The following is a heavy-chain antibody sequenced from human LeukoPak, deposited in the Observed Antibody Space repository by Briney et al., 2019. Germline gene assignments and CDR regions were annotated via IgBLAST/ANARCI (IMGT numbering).Heavy chain of an antibody. CDR1: AFTYSNYA. J-gene: IGHJ4*02. CDR2: ISYDESNK. V-gene: IGHV3-30-3*01. D-gene: IGHD3-22*01. Sequence: GGSLRLSCAASAFTYSNYAMHWVRQAPGKGREWVAIISYDESNKYYADSVKGRFTISRDNSKNTLYLQMNSLRAEDTAVYYCASSGYYYGSFDYWGQGTLVTVSS. CDR3: ASSGYYYGSFDY.